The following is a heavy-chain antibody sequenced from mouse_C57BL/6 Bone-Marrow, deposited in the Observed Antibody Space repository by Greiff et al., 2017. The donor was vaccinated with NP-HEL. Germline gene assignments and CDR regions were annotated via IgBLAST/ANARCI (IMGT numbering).Heavy chain of an antibody. CDR2: IYPGSGST. Sequence: VQLQQPGAELVKPGASVKMSCKASGYTFTSYWITWVKPRPGQGLEWIGDIYPGSGSTNYNEKFKSKATLTVDTSASTAYMQLSSLTSEDSAVYYCAREDNWADYWGQGTTLTVSS. J-gene: IGHJ2*01. V-gene: IGHV1-55*01. D-gene: IGHD4-1*01. CDR1: GYTFTSYW. CDR3: AREDNWADY.